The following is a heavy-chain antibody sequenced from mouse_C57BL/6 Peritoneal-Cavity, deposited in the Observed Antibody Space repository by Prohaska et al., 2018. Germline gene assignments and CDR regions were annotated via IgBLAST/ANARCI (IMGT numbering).Heavy chain of an antibody. CDR1: GYTFTDYY. Sequence: SVKLSCKASGYTFTDYYINWVNQRPGQGLEWIARIYPGSGNTYYNEKFKGKATLTAEKSSSTAYMQLSSLTSEDSAVYFCANYYGSSYGYFDVWGTGTTVTVSS. D-gene: IGHD1-1*01. CDR2: IYPGSGNT. CDR3: ANYYGSSYGYFDV. J-gene: IGHJ1*03. V-gene: IGHV1-76*01.